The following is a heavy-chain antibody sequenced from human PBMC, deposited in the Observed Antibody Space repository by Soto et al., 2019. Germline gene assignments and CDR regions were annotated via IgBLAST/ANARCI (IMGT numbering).Heavy chain of an antibody. D-gene: IGHD3-22*01. V-gene: IGHV2-70*01. J-gene: IGHJ4*02. CDR3: ARIRDSMYRYFDF. Sequence: SGPTLVNPTQTLTLTCTFSGFSLSTNLMCVGWIRQPPGKALEWLALINWDDDEYYNKSLKTRLTISKDTSKNQVVLTLTNMDPVDTATYYCARIRDSMYRYFDFWGPRKLVPVPS. CDR2: INWDDDE. CDR1: GFSLSTNLMC.